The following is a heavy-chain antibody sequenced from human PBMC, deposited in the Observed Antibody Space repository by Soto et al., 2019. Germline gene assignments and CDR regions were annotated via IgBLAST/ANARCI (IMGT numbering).Heavy chain of an antibody. J-gene: IGHJ4*02. V-gene: IGHV3-23*01. CDR3: AINERYYDSSGYYYPFDY. Sequence: GGSLRLSCAASGFTFSSYAMSWVRQAPGKGLEWVSAISGSGGSTYYADSVKGRFTISRDNSKNTLYLQMNSLRAEDTAVYYCAINERYYDSSGYYYPFDYWGQGTLVTVS. D-gene: IGHD3-22*01. CDR1: GFTFSSYA. CDR2: ISGSGGST.